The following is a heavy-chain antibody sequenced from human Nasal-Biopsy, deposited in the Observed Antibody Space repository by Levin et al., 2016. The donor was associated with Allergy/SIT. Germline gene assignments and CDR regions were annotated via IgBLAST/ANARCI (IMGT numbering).Heavy chain of an antibody. CDR3: ARGTGIVAEDSFDI. Sequence: ASVKVSCKALDYSFASYGISWVRQAPGQGLEWMGWISVFNDNIKYAQKIQGRVTMTTDKSTKIAYMELRSLRSDDTAVYYCARGTGIVAEDSFDIWGQGTLVTVSS. D-gene: IGHD1-14*01. V-gene: IGHV1-18*04. CDR1: DYSFASYG. J-gene: IGHJ3*02. CDR2: ISVFNDNI.